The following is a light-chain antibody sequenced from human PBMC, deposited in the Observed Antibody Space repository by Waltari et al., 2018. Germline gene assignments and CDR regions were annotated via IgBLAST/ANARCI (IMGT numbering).Light chain of an antibody. V-gene: IGKV2-28*01. CDR2: SGS. CDR3: MQALQSPIT. J-gene: IGKJ4*01. Sequence: VMTQSPVSLAVIPGEPASIPCRSSQTLLHSDGHSYLNWYLQKPGQSPHLLIYSGSDRASGVPDRFSGSGSGTNFTLKISRVEAEDVGIYYCMQALQSPITFGGGTKVEIK. CDR1: QTLLHSDGHSY.